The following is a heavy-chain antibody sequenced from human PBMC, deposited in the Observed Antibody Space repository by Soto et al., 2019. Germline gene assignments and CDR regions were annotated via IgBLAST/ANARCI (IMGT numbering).Heavy chain of an antibody. D-gene: IGHD6-13*01. CDR2: IIPLFGTT. CDR3: ARAHGSSWYNWFDP. Sequence: ASVKVSCKASGGTFSSYAISWVRQAPGRGLEWMGGIIPLFGTTNYAQKFRGRVTVTADESTSTVYMEVRSLRFEDTAVYYCARAHGSSWYNWFDPWGQGTLVTVSS. CDR1: GGTFSSYA. J-gene: IGHJ5*02. V-gene: IGHV1-69*13.